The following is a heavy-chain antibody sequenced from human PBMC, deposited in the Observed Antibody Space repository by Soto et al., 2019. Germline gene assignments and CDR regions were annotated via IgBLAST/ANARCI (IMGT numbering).Heavy chain of an antibody. CDR3: AREVHRVVVVAASYNWFDP. J-gene: IGHJ5*02. V-gene: IGHV4-31*03. CDR2: IYYSEST. CDR1: GGSISSGGYY. D-gene: IGHD2-15*01. Sequence: PSETLSLTCTVSGGSISSGGYYWSWIRQHPGKGLEWIGYIYYSESTYYNPSLKSRVTISVDTSKNQFSLKLSSVTAADTAVYYCAREVHRVVVVAASYNWFDPWGQGTLVTV.